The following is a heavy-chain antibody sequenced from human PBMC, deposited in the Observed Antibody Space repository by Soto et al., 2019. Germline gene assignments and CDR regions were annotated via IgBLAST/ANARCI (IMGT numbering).Heavy chain of an antibody. Sequence: QVQLVQSGAEVKKPGSSVKVSCKASGGTFSSYTISWVRQAPGQGLEWMGRIIPILGIANYAQKFQGRVTITADKSTSPAYRELSSLRSEDTAVYYCGRPTRGGVQNYYYMDVWGKGTTVTVSS. V-gene: IGHV1-69*02. CDR2: IIPILGIA. CDR3: GRPTRGGVQNYYYMDV. D-gene: IGHD2-15*01. CDR1: GGTFSSYT. J-gene: IGHJ6*03.